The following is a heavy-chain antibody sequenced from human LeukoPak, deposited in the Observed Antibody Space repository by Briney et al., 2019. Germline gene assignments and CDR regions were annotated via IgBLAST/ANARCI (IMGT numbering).Heavy chain of an antibody. J-gene: IGHJ2*01. Sequence: GRSLRLSCAASGFTFDDYAMHWVRQAPGKGLEWVSGISWNSGSIGYADSVKGRFTISRDNAKSSLYLQMNSLRAEDMAFYYCAKASGSSGYYYWYFDLWGRGTLVTVSS. D-gene: IGHD3-22*01. CDR1: GFTFDDYA. CDR3: AKASGSSGYYYWYFDL. CDR2: ISWNSGSI. V-gene: IGHV3-9*03.